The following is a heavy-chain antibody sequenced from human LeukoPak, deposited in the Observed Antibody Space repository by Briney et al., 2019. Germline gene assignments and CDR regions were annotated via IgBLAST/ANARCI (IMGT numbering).Heavy chain of an antibody. V-gene: IGHV3-9*01. CDR3: AKLPMGELSSYFDY. CDR1: GFTFDDYA. Sequence: PGGSLRLSCAASGFTFDDYAMHWVRHAPGKGLEWVSGISWNSGSIGYADPVKGRFTISRDNAKNSLYLQMNSLRAEDTALYYCAKLPMGELSSYFDYWGQGTLVTVSS. CDR2: ISWNSGSI. J-gene: IGHJ4*02. D-gene: IGHD3-16*02.